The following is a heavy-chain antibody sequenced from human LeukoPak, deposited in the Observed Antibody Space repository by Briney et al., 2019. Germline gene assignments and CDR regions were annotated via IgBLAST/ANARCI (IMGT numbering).Heavy chain of an antibody. CDR3: AREESSSPYYYYGMDV. V-gene: IGHV1-2*02. J-gene: IGHJ6*02. Sequence: GASVKVSCKASGYTFTGYYMHWVRQAPGQGLEWMGWINPNSGGTNYAQRFQGRVTTTRDTSISTAYMELSRLRSDDTAVYYCAREESSSPYYYYGMDVWGQGTTVTVSS. CDR2: INPNSGGT. D-gene: IGHD6-6*01. CDR1: GYTFTGYY.